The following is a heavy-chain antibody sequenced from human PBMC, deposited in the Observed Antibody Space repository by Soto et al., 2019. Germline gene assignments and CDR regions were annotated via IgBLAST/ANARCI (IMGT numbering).Heavy chain of an antibody. CDR3: ARHDYGGFGL. CDR1: GGDISTYY. J-gene: IGHJ4*02. V-gene: IGHV4-59*08. Sequence: SETLSLTCTVSGGDISTYYWSWIRQPPGKGLEWIGYIYYTGSTKYNPSLKSRVTISVDTSKNQSSLKLSSVTAADTAVYYCARHDYGGFGLWGQGTLVTVSS. D-gene: IGHD4-17*01. CDR2: IYYTGST.